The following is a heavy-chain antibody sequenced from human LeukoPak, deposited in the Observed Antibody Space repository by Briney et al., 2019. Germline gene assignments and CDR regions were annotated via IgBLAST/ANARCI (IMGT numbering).Heavy chain of an antibody. CDR1: GGSISSSNYY. J-gene: IGHJ4*02. CDR2: IYTSEST. Sequence: PSETLSLTCSVSGGSISSSNYYWSWIRQPAGKGLEWIGRIYTSESTNHNPSLKSRVTISVDTSRNQFSLKLSSVTAADTAVYYCARVVPAAIHFDYWGQGTLVTVSS. V-gene: IGHV4-61*02. CDR3: ARVVPAAIHFDY. D-gene: IGHD2-2*01.